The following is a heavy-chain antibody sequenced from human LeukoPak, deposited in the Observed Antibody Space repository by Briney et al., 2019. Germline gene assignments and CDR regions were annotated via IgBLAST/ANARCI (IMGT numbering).Heavy chain of an antibody. CDR3: AKDLYYDSSGLDY. V-gene: IGHV3-23*01. CDR2: ISANGGNT. CDR1: GFSFSTYA. D-gene: IGHD3-22*01. J-gene: IGHJ4*02. Sequence: GGSLRLSCAASGFSFSTYAMSWVRQAPGKGLAWVSGISANGGNTHYADSVKGRFTISRDNSKNTLYLEMNSLRAEDTAVYYCAKDLYYDSSGLDYWAQGTLVTVSS.